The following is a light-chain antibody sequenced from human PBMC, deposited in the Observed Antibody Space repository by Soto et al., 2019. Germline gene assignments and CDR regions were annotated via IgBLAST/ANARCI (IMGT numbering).Light chain of an antibody. CDR2: ENN. Sequence: SVLTQPPSVSEAPGQRVTISCTGSSSNIGAGYEAHWYQQVPGTAPKLLIYENNNRPSGVPDRFSGSKSGTSASLAITGLQGEDEAEYYCQSYDSSLSGYVFGTGTKVTVL. V-gene: IGLV1-40*01. CDR3: QSYDSSLSGYV. CDR1: SSNIGAGYE. J-gene: IGLJ1*01.